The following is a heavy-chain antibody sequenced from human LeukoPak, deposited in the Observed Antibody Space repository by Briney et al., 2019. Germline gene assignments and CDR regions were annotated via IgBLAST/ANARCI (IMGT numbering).Heavy chain of an antibody. Sequence: SETLSLTCTVSGGSISSSNYYWGWIRQPPGRGLEWIGSIYYSGSMYYNPSLKSRVTISVDTSKNQFSLKLSSVTAADTAVYYCARDLRGRYYDSSGYDAFDIWGQGTMVTVSS. V-gene: IGHV4-39*02. D-gene: IGHD3-22*01. CDR3: ARDLRGRYYDSSGYDAFDI. CDR1: GGSISSSNYY. J-gene: IGHJ3*02. CDR2: IYYSGSM.